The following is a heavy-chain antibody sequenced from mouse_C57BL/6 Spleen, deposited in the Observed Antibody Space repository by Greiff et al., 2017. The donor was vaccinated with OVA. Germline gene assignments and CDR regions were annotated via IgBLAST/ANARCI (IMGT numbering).Heavy chain of an antibody. D-gene: IGHD1-1*01. CDR2: IYPRSGNT. CDR1: GYTFTSYG. Sequence: VQLQESGAELARPGASVKLSCKASGYTFTSYGISWVKQRTGQGLEWIGEIYPRSGNTYYNEKFKGKATLTADKSSSTAYMELRSLTSEDSAVYFCARGGTVAYYFDYWGQGTTLTVSS. J-gene: IGHJ2*01. CDR3: ARGGTVAYYFDY. V-gene: IGHV1-81*01.